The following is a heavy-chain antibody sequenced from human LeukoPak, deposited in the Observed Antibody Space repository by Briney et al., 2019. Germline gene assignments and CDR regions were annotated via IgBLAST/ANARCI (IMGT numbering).Heavy chain of an antibody. J-gene: IGHJ6*02. CDR2: ISGSGGNT. CDR1: GFTFNNYA. CDR3: ARDRFEAADSKPPPYYYYGMDV. V-gene: IGHV3-23*01. D-gene: IGHD6-13*01. Sequence: GGSLRLSCAASGFTFNNYAMSWVRQAPGKGLEWVSVISGSGGNTHYADSVKGRFTISRDNAKNSLYLQMNSLRAEDTAVYYCARDRFEAADSKPPPYYYYGMDVWGQGTTVTVSS.